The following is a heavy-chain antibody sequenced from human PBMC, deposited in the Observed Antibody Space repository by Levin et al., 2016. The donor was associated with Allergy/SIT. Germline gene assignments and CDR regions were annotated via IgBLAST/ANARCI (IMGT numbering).Heavy chain of an antibody. CDR2: IYSGGST. Sequence: GGSLRLSCAASGFTVSSNYMSWVRQAPGKGLEWVSVIYSGGSTYYADSVKGRFTISRDNSKNTLYLQMNSLRAEDTAVYYCARDPSSVYYYGMDVWGQGTTVTVSS. J-gene: IGHJ6*02. CDR1: GFTVSSNY. V-gene: IGHV3-53*01. CDR3: ARDPSSVYYYGMDV.